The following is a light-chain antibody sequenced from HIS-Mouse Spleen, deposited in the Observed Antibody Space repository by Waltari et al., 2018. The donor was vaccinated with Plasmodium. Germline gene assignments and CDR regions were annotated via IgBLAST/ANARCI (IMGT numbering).Light chain of an antibody. J-gene: IGKJ3*01. CDR1: QRFSSY. CDR3: QQRSNWPSFT. Sequence: EIVLTQSSATMSSSPGERATLSCRASQRFSSYLAWYPQKPGQAPRLLIYDASNTATGIPARFSGSGSGTDFTLTISSLEPEDFAVYDCQQRSNWPSFTFGPGTKVDIK. V-gene: IGKV3-11*01. CDR2: DAS.